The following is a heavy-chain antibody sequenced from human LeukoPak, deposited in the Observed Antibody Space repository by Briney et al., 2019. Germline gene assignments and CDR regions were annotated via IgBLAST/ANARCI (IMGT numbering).Heavy chain of an antibody. Sequence: GGSLRLSCAASGFTFSSYAMHWVRQAPGKGLEWVAVISYGGSNKYYADSVKGRFTISRDNSKNTLYLQMNSLRAEDTAVYYCARGLYSSSSGAGYWGQGTLVTVSS. V-gene: IGHV3-30-3*01. CDR1: GFTFSSYA. CDR3: ARGLYSSSSGAGY. J-gene: IGHJ4*02. D-gene: IGHD6-6*01. CDR2: ISYGGSNK.